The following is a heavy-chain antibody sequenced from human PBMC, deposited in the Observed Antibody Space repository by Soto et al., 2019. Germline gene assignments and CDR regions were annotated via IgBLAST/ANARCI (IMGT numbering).Heavy chain of an antibody. D-gene: IGHD6-13*01. Sequence: SETLSLTCTVSGGSISSSSYYWGWIRQPPGKGLEWIGSIYYSGSTYYNPSLKSRVTISVDTSKNQFSLKLSSVTAADTAVYYCARQEAAAPTWGGYYFDYWGQGTLVTVSS. J-gene: IGHJ4*02. V-gene: IGHV4-39*01. CDR2: IYYSGST. CDR3: ARQEAAAPTWGGYYFDY. CDR1: GGSISSSSYY.